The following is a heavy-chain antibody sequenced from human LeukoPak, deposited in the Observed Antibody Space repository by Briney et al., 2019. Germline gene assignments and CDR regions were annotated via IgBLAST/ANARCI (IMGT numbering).Heavy chain of an antibody. CDR1: GGSFSGYY. V-gene: IGHV4-34*01. CDR3: ARAVPRYCSSTSCLPPY. J-gene: IGHJ4*02. D-gene: IGHD2-2*01. CDR2: INHSGST. Sequence: SETLSLTCAVYGGSFSGYYWSWIRRPPGKGLEWIGEINHSGSTNYNPSLKSRVTISVDTSKNQFSLKLSSVTAADTAVYYCARAVPRYCSSTSCLPPYWGQGTLVTVSS.